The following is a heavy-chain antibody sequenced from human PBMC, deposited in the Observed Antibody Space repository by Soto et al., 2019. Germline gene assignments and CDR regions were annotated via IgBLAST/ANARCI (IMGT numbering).Heavy chain of an antibody. V-gene: IGHV4-30-4*01. CDR2: IYYSGST. CDR1: GSSISSGDYY. CDR3: ARIKSSHSYDSSGYYFDY. Sequence: SETLSLTCTVSGSSISSGDYYWSWIRQPPGKGLEWIGYIYYSGSTYYNPSLKSRVTISVDTSKNQFSLKLSSVTAADTAVYYCARIKSSHSYDSSGYYFDYWGQGTLVTVSS. D-gene: IGHD3-22*01. J-gene: IGHJ4*02.